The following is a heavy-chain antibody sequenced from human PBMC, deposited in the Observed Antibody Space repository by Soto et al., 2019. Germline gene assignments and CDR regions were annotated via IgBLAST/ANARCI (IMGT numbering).Heavy chain of an antibody. Sequence: QVQLVESGGDVVQPGRSLSLSCAASGFTFSDYPMHWVRQAPGKGLEWVAVISYDGRVKYYVDSVKGRFTISRDDSKNTLYLQMNSLRVDDTAVYYCARDFIVGAPDYFDYWGQGTLVTVSS. J-gene: IGHJ4*02. V-gene: IGHV3-30*04. CDR3: ARDFIVGAPDYFDY. D-gene: IGHD1-26*01. CDR2: ISYDGRVK. CDR1: GFTFSDYP.